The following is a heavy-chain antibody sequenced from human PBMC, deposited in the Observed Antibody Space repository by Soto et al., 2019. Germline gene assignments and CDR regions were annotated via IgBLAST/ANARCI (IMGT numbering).Heavy chain of an antibody. CDR2: IYYSGST. Sequence: QVQLQESGPGLVKPSQTLSLTCTVSGGSISSGGYYWSWIRQHPGKGLEWIGYIYYSGSTYYNPSLKLLVTISVDTSKTQFSLKLSSVTAADTAVYYRARVGGITRFHPLGQGTLVTVSS. CDR1: GGSISSGGYY. J-gene: IGHJ5*02. CDR3: ARVGGITRFHP. V-gene: IGHV4-31*01. D-gene: IGHD3-16*01.